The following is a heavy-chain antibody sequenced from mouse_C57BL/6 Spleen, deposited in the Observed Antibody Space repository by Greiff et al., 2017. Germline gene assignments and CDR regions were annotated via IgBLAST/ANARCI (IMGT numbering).Heavy chain of an antibody. CDR2: ISNGGGST. D-gene: IGHD1-1*01. CDR3: ARQGSSPFAY. CDR1: GFTFSDYY. V-gene: IGHV5-12*01. J-gene: IGHJ3*01. Sequence: DVKLVESGGGLVQPGGSLKLSCAASGFTFSDYYMYWVRQTPEKRLEWVAYISNGGGSTYYPDTVKGRFTISRDNAKNTLYLQMSRLKSEDTAMYYCARQGSSPFAYWGQGTLVTVSA.